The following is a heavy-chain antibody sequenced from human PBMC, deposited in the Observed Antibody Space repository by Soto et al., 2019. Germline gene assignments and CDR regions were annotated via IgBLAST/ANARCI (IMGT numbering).Heavy chain of an antibody. CDR2: ISYDGSNK. CDR3: AKDPIWAVAGTGGEIDY. CDR1: GFTFSSYG. Sequence: QVQLVESGGGVVQPGRSLRLSCAASGFTFSSYGMHWVRQAPGKGLEWVAVISYDGSNKYYADSVKGRFTISRDNSKNTLYLQMNSMSAEDTAVYYCAKDPIWAVAGTGGEIDYWGQGTLVTVSS. V-gene: IGHV3-30*18. D-gene: IGHD6-19*01. J-gene: IGHJ4*02.